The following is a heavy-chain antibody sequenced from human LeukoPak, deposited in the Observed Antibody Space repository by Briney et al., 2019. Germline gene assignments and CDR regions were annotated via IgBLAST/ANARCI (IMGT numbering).Heavy chain of an antibody. J-gene: IGHJ4*02. D-gene: IGHD2-15*01. Sequence: PSETLSLTCTVSGGSISSGSYYWSWIRQPAGKGLEWIGRIYTSGSTNYNPSLKSRVTISVDTSKNQFSLKLSSVTAADTAVYYCARECSGGSCYPYYFDYWGQGTLVTVSS. CDR3: ARECSGGSCYPYYFDY. CDR2: IYTSGST. V-gene: IGHV4-61*02. CDR1: GGSISSGSYY.